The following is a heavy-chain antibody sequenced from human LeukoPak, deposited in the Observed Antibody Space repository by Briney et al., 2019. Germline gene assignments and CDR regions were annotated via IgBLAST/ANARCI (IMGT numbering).Heavy chain of an antibody. Sequence: GGSLRLSCAASGFTFSSYWMHWVRQAPGKGLVWVSRIYSDGSRRDYADSVKGRFTISGDNSKNTLYLQMNSLRAEDTAVYYCAKGGILWFGELAYWGQGTLVTVSS. CDR3: AKGGILWFGELAY. CDR1: GFTFSSYW. J-gene: IGHJ4*02. CDR2: IYSDGSRR. V-gene: IGHV3-74*01. D-gene: IGHD3-10*01.